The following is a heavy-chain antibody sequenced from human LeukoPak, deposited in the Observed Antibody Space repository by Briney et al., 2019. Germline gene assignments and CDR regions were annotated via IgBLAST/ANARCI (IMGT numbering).Heavy chain of an antibody. Sequence: GSLRLSCAASGFTFSSYAMSWVRQAPGKGLEWVSAISGSGGSTYYADSVKGRFTISRDNSKNTLYLQMNSLRAKDTAVYYCAEMYYYDSSGYYFDYWGQGTLVTVSS. CDR2: ISGSGGST. CDR1: GFTFSSYA. CDR3: AEMYYYDSSGYYFDY. D-gene: IGHD3-22*01. V-gene: IGHV3-23*01. J-gene: IGHJ4*02.